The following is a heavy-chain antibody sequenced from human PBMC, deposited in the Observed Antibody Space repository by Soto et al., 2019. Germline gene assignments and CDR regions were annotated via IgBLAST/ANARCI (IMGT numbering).Heavy chain of an antibody. CDR1: GDTIRSDY. Sequence: LSLTCSVSGDTIRSDYWNWIRQPPGKRLEWIGYISYTGSTNYNPSLRSRVTMSLDRSKNWFSLNLNSVTAADTAVYYCARANRPITMTYLNWFDPWGQGTLVTVSS. CDR3: ARANRPITMTYLNWFDP. CDR2: ISYTGST. J-gene: IGHJ5*02. D-gene: IGHD3-22*01. V-gene: IGHV4-59*12.